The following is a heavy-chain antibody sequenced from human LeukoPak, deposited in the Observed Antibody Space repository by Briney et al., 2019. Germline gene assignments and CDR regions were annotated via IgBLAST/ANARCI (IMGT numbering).Heavy chain of an antibody. D-gene: IGHD3-16*01. J-gene: IGHJ4*02. V-gene: IGHV3-53*01. CDR1: GFTFSSYW. Sequence: PGGSLRLSCAASGFTFSSYWMHWVRQAPGKGLEWVSVIYSGGSTYYADSVKGRFTISRDNSKNTLYLQMNSLRAEDTAVYYCAAQGGLGVYWGQGTLVTVSS. CDR3: AAQGGLGVY. CDR2: IYSGGST.